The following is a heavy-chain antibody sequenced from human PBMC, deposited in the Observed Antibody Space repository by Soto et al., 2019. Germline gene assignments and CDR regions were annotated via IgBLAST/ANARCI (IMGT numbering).Heavy chain of an antibody. D-gene: IGHD3-10*01. CDR3: AKKEYYYGSGDLASLYGMDV. Sequence: GGSLRLSCAASGFTFSSYAMSWVRQAPGKGLEWVSAISGSGGSTYYADSVKGRFTISRDNSKNTLYLQMNSLRAEDTAVYYCAKKEYYYGSGDLASLYGMDVWGQGTTVTVSS. V-gene: IGHV3-23*01. CDR1: GFTFSSYA. J-gene: IGHJ6*02. CDR2: ISGSGGST.